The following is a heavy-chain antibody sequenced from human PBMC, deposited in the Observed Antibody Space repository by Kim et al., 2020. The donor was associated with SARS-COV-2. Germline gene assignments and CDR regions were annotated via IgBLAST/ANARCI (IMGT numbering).Heavy chain of an antibody. V-gene: IGHV4-4*02. D-gene: IGHD2-8*01. Sequence: SETLSLTCAVSGGSISSSNWWSWVRQPPGKGLEWIGEIYHSGSTNYNPSLKSRVTISVDKSKNQFSLKLSSVTAADTAVYYCARDCTNGVCYGYYYYGMDVWGQGTTVTVSS. CDR2: IYHSGST. J-gene: IGHJ6*02. CDR3: ARDCTNGVCYGYYYYGMDV. CDR1: GGSISSSNW.